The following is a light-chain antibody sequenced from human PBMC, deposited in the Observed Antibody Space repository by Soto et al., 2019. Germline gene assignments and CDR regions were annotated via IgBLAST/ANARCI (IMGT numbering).Light chain of an antibody. CDR1: SSNIGAGYD. V-gene: IGLV1-40*01. J-gene: IGLJ3*02. CDR3: QSYDSSLSGWG. Sequence: QLVLTQPPSVSGAPGQRVTISCTGSSSNIGAGYDVHWYQQLPGTAPKLLIYGNSNRPSGVPDRFSGSKSGTSASLAITGLQAEVEADYYCQSYDSSLSGWGFGGGTKLTVL. CDR2: GNS.